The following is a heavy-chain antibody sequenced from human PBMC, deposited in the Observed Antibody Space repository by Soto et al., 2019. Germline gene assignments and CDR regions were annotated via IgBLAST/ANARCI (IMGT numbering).Heavy chain of an antibody. D-gene: IGHD6-19*01. CDR3: ARPIAVARLAIHI. J-gene: IGHJ3*02. CDR1: GFTFSSYA. CDR2: ISGSGGST. V-gene: IGHV3-23*01. Sequence: GGSLRLSCAASGFTFSSYAMSWVRQAPGKGLEWVSAISGSGGSTYYADSVKGRFTISRDNSKNTLYLQMNSLRAEDTAVYYCARPIAVARLAIHIRGPGTMVTLSS.